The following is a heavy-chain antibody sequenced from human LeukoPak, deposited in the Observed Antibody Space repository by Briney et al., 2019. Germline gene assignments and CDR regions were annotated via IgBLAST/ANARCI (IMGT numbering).Heavy chain of an antibody. Sequence: GGSLRLSCAASGFTFTNYWMTWVRQAPGKGLEWVANINLDGSDKYYVDSVKGRFTISRDNAKNLLYLQMNSLRAEDTAVYYCARKVGYVSSGSDYWGQGTLVTVSS. J-gene: IGHJ4*02. CDR2: INLDGSDK. V-gene: IGHV3-7*01. D-gene: IGHD6-13*01. CDR3: ARKVGYVSSGSDY. CDR1: GFTFTNYW.